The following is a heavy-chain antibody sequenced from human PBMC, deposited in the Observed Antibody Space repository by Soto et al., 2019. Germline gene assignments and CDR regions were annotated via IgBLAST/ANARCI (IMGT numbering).Heavy chain of an antibody. D-gene: IGHD3-10*01. CDR2: IYHSGST. CDR3: ARDPWFGELSTVGMDV. J-gene: IGHJ6*02. CDR1: GGSISSSNW. Sequence: PSETLSLTCAVSGGSISSSNWWSWVRQPPGKGLEWIGEIYHSGSTNYNPSLKSRVTISVDKSKNQFSLKLSSVTAADTAVYYCARDPWFGELSTVGMDVWGQGTTVTVSS. V-gene: IGHV4-4*02.